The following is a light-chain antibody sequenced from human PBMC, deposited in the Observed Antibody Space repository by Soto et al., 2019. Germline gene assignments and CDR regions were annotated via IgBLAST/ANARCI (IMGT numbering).Light chain of an antibody. CDR3: QQRSNWPT. CDR2: DAA. V-gene: IGKV1-33*01. Sequence: DIQMTQSPSSLSASVGDRVTITCQASQDISNSLSWYQQKPGKAPKLLITDAATLEAGVPSRFSGSGSGTDFTLTISSLEPEDFAVYYCQQRSNWPTFGQGTKLEI. CDR1: QDISNS. J-gene: IGKJ2*01.